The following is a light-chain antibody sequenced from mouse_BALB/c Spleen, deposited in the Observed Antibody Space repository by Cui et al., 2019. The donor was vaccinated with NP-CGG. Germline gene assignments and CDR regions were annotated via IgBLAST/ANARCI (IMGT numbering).Light chain of an antibody. Sequence: QAVVTQESAPTTSPGETVTLTCRSSTGAVTPSNYANWVQEKPDHLFTGLIGGTNNRAPGVPARFSGSLIGDKAALTITGAQTEDEAIYFCALWYSNHWVFGGGTKLTVL. CDR2: GTN. CDR3: ALWYSNHWV. CDR1: TGAVTPSNY. V-gene: IGLV1*01. J-gene: IGLJ1*01.